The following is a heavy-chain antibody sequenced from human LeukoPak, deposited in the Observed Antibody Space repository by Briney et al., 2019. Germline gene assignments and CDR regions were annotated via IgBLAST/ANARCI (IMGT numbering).Heavy chain of an antibody. CDR3: ARTYYDSSGYYYPHYFDY. Sequence: SETLSLTCAVYGGSFSGYYWSWIRQPPGKGLEWIGYIYYSGSTNYNPSLKSRVTISVDTSKNQFYLNLSSVTLADNAVYYCARTYYDSSGYYYPHYFDYWGQGTLVTVSS. V-gene: IGHV4-59*01. CDR1: GGSFSGYY. J-gene: IGHJ4*02. CDR2: IYYSGST. D-gene: IGHD3-22*01.